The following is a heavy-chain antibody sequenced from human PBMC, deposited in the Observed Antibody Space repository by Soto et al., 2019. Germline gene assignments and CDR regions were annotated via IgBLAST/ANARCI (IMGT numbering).Heavy chain of an antibody. D-gene: IGHD6-13*01. Sequence: VQLQESGPGLVKPSETLSLTCTVPGGSISSYYWSWIRQPAGKGLEWIGRIYTSGSTNYNPSLKSRVTMSVDTSKNQFSLKLSSVTAADTAVYYCAHSPAAAGGVNWFDPWGQGTLVTVSS. J-gene: IGHJ5*02. V-gene: IGHV4-4*07. CDR2: IYTSGST. CDR3: AHSPAAAGGVNWFDP. CDR1: GGSISSYY.